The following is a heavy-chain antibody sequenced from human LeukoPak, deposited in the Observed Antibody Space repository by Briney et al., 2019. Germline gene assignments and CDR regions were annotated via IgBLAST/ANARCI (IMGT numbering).Heavy chain of an antibody. CDR3: ARARSLAGQDFDY. J-gene: IGHJ4*02. CDR2: INHSGST. V-gene: IGHV4-34*01. D-gene: IGHD3-10*01. CDR1: GGSFSGYY. Sequence: SETLSLTCAVYGGSFSGYYWSWIRQPPGKGLEWIGEINHSGSTNYNPSLKSRVTISVDTSKNQFSLELSSVTAADTAVYYCARARSLAGQDFDYWGQGTLVTVSS.